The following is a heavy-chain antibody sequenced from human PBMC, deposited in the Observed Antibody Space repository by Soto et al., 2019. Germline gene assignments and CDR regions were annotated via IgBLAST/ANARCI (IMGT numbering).Heavy chain of an antibody. CDR1: GFSLSTSEVG. CDR2: LYWNDDN. Sequence: QITVKESGPTLVKPTQTLTLSCTFSGFSLSTSEVGVAWIRQPPGKALEWLALLYWNDDNRYSPSLKNRLTITKDTSKNQVILTMINMDRVDTATYSGVHTSGWQHTTWGQGTLVTVSS. D-gene: IGHD1-1*01. V-gene: IGHV2-5*01. CDR3: VHTSGWQHTT. J-gene: IGHJ5*02.